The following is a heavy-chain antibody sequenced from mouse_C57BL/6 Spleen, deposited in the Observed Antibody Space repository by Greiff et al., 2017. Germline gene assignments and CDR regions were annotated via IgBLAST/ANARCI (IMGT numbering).Heavy chain of an antibody. J-gene: IGHJ2*01. Sequence: VQLQQSGAELMKPGASVKLSCKATGYTFTGYWIEWVKQRPGHGLEWIGEILPGSGSTNYNEKFKDKATLTVDKSSSTAYMQLSSLTSEDSAVYDCARDGDSSGYGYWGQGTTLTVSS. D-gene: IGHD3-2*02. CDR1: GYTFTGYW. V-gene: IGHV1-9*01. CDR3: ARDGDSSGYGY. CDR2: ILPGSGST.